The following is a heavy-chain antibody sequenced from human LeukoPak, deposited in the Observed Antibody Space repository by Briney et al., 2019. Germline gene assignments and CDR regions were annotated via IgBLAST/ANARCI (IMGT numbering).Heavy chain of an antibody. D-gene: IGHD1-26*01. CDR3: AKNRESYWVPELDY. Sequence: GGSLRLSCAASGFTFSSYWMSWVRQAPGKGLEWVANIKQDGSEKYYVDSVKGRFTISRDNAKNSLYLQMNSLRAEDTAVYYCAKNRESYWVPELDYWGQGTLVTVSS. CDR2: IKQDGSEK. J-gene: IGHJ4*02. V-gene: IGHV3-7*01. CDR1: GFTFSSYW.